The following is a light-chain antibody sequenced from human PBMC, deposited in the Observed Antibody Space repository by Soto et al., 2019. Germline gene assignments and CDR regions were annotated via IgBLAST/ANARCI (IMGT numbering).Light chain of an antibody. V-gene: IGKV3-15*01. CDR1: QSVSTN. J-gene: IGKJ4*01. CDR2: GAS. Sequence: ETVMTQSPATLSVSPGERATLSCGASQSVSTNLAWYQQKPGQVPRLLIYGASTRASDIPARISGSGSGTEFTLTISSLQSEDFAVYYCQQYNEWPLTFGGGTKVEIE. CDR3: QQYNEWPLT.